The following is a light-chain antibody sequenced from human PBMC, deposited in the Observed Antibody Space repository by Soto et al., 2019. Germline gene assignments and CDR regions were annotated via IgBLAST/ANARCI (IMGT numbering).Light chain of an antibody. CDR3: CSFSTSLGGWV. Sequence: QSVLTQPASVSGSPGQSITISCTGTSSDVGRHHVVSWYQHHPATAPKLLVYEASKRPSGVSDRFSGSKSGTTASLTISGLQGEDEADYYCCSFSTSLGGWVFGGGTKVTVL. CDR1: SSDVGRHHV. J-gene: IGLJ3*02. V-gene: IGLV2-14*02. CDR2: EAS.